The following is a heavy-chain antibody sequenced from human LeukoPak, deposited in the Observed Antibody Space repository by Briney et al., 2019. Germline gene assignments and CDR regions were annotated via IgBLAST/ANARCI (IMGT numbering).Heavy chain of an antibody. D-gene: IGHD3-22*01. Sequence: SVKVSCKASGGTFSSYAISWVRQAPGQGLEWMGGIIPIFGTANYAQKFQGRVTITADESTSTAYMELSSLRSEDTAVYYCARQITMIEEGAFDIWGQGTMVTVSS. CDR3: ARQITMIEEGAFDI. J-gene: IGHJ3*02. CDR2: IIPIFGTA. CDR1: GGTFSSYA. V-gene: IGHV1-69*01.